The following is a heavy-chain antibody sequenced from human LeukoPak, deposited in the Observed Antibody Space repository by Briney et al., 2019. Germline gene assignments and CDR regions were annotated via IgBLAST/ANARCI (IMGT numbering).Heavy chain of an antibody. CDR1: GGSISSSSYY. Sequence: SETLSLTCTVSGGSISSSSYYWGWIRQPPRKGLEWIGSIYYSGSTYYNPSLKSRVTISVDTSKNQFSLKLSSVTAADTAVYYCARVGYCSGGSCYDDAFDIWGQGTMVTVSS. CDR2: IYYSGST. V-gene: IGHV4-39*07. J-gene: IGHJ3*02. CDR3: ARVGYCSGGSCYDDAFDI. D-gene: IGHD2-15*01.